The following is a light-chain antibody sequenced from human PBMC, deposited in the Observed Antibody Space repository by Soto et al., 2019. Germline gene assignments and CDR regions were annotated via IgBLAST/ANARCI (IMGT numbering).Light chain of an antibody. CDR2: AAS. CDR1: QGISSY. V-gene: IGKV1-9*01. CDR3: QQHNSYPIT. J-gene: IGKJ5*01. Sequence: EIPLTQSQSIVSAALRERATITCRASQGISSYLAWYQQKPGKAPKLLIYAASTLQSGVPSRFSGSGSGTEFTLTISSLQPEDFATYYCQQHNSYPITFGQGTRREIK.